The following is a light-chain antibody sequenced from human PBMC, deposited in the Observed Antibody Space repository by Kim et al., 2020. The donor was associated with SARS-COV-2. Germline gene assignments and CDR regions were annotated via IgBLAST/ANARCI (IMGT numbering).Light chain of an antibody. CDR2: AAS. Sequence: SVGDRVTITCRASQGITNSLAWYQQKPGKVPQLLIYAASALQSGVPFRFSGSGSGTDFTLTISSLQPEDVATYYCQKYNSAPWTFGQGTKVEIK. CDR3: QKYNSAPWT. CDR1: QGITNS. V-gene: IGKV1-27*01. J-gene: IGKJ1*01.